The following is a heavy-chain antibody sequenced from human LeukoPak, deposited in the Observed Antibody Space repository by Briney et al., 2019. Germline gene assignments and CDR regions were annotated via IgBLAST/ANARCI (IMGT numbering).Heavy chain of an antibody. CDR3: AKAVAGIFDP. J-gene: IGHJ5*02. CDR2: IYSGGST. CDR1: GFTVSINY. V-gene: IGHV3-66*01. Sequence: GGSVRLSCAASGFTVSINYMSWVRQAPGKGLEWVSVIYSGGSTYYADSVKGRFTISRDNSKNTLSLQMNSLRAEDTAVYYCAKAVAGIFDPWGQGTLVTVSS. D-gene: IGHD6-19*01.